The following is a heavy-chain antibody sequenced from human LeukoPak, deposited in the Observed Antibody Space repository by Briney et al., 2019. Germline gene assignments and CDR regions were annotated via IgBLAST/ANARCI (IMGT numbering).Heavy chain of an antibody. J-gene: IGHJ4*02. D-gene: IGHD6-19*01. CDR3: ARSPSPYSSGWYFDY. V-gene: IGHV6-1*01. Sequence: SQTLSLTCATSGDSVSINSAAWNWIRQSPSRGLEWLGRTYQRSKWYNDYAVSVKSRITINPDISKNQFSLQLNSVIPEDTAVYYCARSPSPYSSGWYFDYWGQGTLVTVSS. CDR2: TYQRSKWYN. CDR1: GDSVSINSAA.